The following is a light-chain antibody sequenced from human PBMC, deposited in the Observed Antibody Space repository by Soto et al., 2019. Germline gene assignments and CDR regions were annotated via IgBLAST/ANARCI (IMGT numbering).Light chain of an antibody. Sequence: DIQMTQSPSTLSASVGDRVTITCRASQSSSSWLAWYQQKSGKAPKVLIYDASRLESGVPSRFSGSGSGTEFNLTISILQPDDFATYYCQQDNSYSWTFGHGNKVEIK. CDR1: QSSSSW. CDR3: QQDNSYSWT. J-gene: IGKJ1*01. CDR2: DAS. V-gene: IGKV1-5*01.